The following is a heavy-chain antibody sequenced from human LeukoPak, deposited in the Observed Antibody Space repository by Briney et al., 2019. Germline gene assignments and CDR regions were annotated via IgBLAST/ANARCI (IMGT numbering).Heavy chain of an antibody. CDR3: ATSSPRNYFDH. CDR1: GFIFSTYG. CDR2: VWYDGSQR. Sequence: GGSLRLSCVASGFIFSTYGLHWVRQSPGRGLEWVAVVWYDGSQRYYADSVKGRFTISRDDSQNTIYLQMDSLRAEDTAVYYCATSSPRNYFDHWGQGTLVTVSS. D-gene: IGHD1-14*01. V-gene: IGHV3-33*01. J-gene: IGHJ4*02.